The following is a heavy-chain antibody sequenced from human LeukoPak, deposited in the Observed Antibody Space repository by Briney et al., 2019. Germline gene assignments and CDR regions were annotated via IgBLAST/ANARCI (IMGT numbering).Heavy chain of an antibody. CDR1: GGSISSYY. CDR2: IYYSGST. D-gene: IGHD1-14*01. CDR3: VRGPYSTGTYSGYFDY. J-gene: IGHJ4*02. V-gene: IGHV4-59*12. Sequence: SETLSLTCTVSGGSISSYYWSWIRQPPGKGLEWTGYIYYSGSTNYNPSLKSRVTMSVDTSKNQFSLKLSSVTAADTAVYYCVRGPYSTGTYSGYFDYWGQGTLVTVSS.